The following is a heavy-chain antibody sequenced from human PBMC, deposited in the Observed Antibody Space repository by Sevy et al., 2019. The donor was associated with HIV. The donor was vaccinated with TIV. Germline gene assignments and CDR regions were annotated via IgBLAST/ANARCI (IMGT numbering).Heavy chain of an antibody. V-gene: IGHV3-49*03. Sequence: GGSLRLSCTASGFTFGDYAMSWFRQAPGKGLERVAFIRRNSYEPYGGTTEYAASVQGRFTISRDDSKSIAYLQMNSLKTEDTAFYYCTRTLATVVTPEYYFDYWGQGTLVTVSS. D-gene: IGHD4-17*01. CDR1: GFTFGDYA. J-gene: IGHJ4*02. CDR3: TRTLATVVTPEYYFDY. CDR2: IRRNSYEPYGGTT.